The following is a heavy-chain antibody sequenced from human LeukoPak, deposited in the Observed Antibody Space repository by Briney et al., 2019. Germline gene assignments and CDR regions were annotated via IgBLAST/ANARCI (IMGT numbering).Heavy chain of an antibody. D-gene: IGHD3-3*01. Sequence: GGSLRLSCAASGFTFSSYGMHWVRQAPGKGLEWVAFIRYDGSNKYYADSVKGRFTISRDNAKNSLYLQMNSLRAEDTAVYCCARDDRYDFWSGNGPYYFDYWGQGTLVTVSS. CDR1: GFTFSSYG. CDR2: IRYDGSNK. V-gene: IGHV3-30*02. J-gene: IGHJ4*02. CDR3: ARDDRYDFWSGNGPYYFDY.